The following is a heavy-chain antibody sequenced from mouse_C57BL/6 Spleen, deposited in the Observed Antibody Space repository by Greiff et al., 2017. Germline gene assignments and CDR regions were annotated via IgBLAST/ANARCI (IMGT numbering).Heavy chain of an antibody. CDR2: INYDGSST. D-gene: IGHD2-4*01. CDR3: ASMITTGYYAMDY. J-gene: IGHJ4*01. CDR1: GFTFSDYY. V-gene: IGHV5-16*01. Sequence: EVKLVESEGGLVQPGSSMKLSCTASGFTFSDYYMAWVRQVPEKGLEWVANINYDGSSTYYLDSLKSRFIISRDNAKNILYLQMSSLKSEDTATYYCASMITTGYYAMDYWGQGTSVTVSS.